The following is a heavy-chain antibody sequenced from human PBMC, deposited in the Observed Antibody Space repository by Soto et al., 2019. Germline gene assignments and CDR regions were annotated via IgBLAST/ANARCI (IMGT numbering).Heavy chain of an antibody. CDR2: IIPIFGTA. V-gene: IGHV1-69*06. Sequence: ASVKVSCKASGGTFSSYAISWVRQAPGQGLEWVGGIIPIFGTANYAQKFQGRVTITADKSTSTAYMELSSLRSEDTAVYYCASYLWGHSTAGTLNWFDPWGQGTLVTVSS. D-gene: IGHD6-13*01. CDR1: GGTFSSYA. CDR3: ASYLWGHSTAGTLNWFDP. J-gene: IGHJ5*02.